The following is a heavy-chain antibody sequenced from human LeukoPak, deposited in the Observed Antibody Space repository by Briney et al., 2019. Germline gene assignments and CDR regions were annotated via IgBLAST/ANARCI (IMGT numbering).Heavy chain of an antibody. D-gene: IGHD1-26*01. Sequence: GRSLRLSCAASGFTFSSYGMHWVRQAPGKGLEWVTVISYDGSNKYYAGSVKGRFTISRDNSKNTLYLQMNSLRTEDTAVYYCAKDSKGDVDDAFDIWGQGTMVTVSS. J-gene: IGHJ3*02. CDR2: ISYDGSNK. V-gene: IGHV3-30*18. CDR3: AKDSKGDVDDAFDI. CDR1: GFTFSSYG.